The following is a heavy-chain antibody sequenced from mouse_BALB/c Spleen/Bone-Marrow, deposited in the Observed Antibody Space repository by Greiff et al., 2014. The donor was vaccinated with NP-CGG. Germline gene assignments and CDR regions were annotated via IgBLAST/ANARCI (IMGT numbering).Heavy chain of an antibody. J-gene: IGHJ4*01. CDR3: ARDTMDY. CDR2: IYPGNVNT. CDR1: GYTFTSYY. V-gene: IGHV1S56*01. Sequence: VQLQQSGPGLVKPGASVRISCKASGYTFTSYYIHWVKQRPGQGLEWIGWIYPGNVNTKYNEKFKGKATLTADKPSSTAYMQLSSLTSEDSAVYSCARDTMDYWGQGTSVTVSS.